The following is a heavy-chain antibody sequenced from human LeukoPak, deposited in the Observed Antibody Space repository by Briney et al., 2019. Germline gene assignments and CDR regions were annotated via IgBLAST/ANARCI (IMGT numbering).Heavy chain of an antibody. CDR3: ARRGDTGVDWFFDL. Sequence: PSETLSLTCTVSGGSIGTYSWNWIRQPPGKGLEWIGYIYYSGTTNYNPSLKSRATISVDTSQNQVSLRLTSVTAADTAMYYCARRGDTGVDWFFDLWGRGTLVTVSS. V-gene: IGHV4-59*08. CDR2: IYYSGTT. CDR1: GGSIGTYS. D-gene: IGHD3-3*01. J-gene: IGHJ2*01.